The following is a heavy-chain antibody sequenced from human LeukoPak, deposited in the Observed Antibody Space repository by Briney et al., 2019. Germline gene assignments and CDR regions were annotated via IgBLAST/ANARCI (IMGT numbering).Heavy chain of an antibody. CDR2: ISSSSSYI. CDR1: GFTFSSYS. CDR3: AKDMVAAVY. Sequence: GGSLRLSCAASGFTFSSYSMNWVRQAPGKGLEWVSSISSSSSYIYYADSVKGRFTISRDNAKNSLYLQMNSLRAEDTALYYCAKDMVAAVYWGQGTLVTVSS. D-gene: IGHD6-13*01. V-gene: IGHV3-21*04. J-gene: IGHJ4*02.